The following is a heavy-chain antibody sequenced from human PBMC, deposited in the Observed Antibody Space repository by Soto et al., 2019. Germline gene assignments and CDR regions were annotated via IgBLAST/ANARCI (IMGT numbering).Heavy chain of an antibody. CDR3: ASSALGKYYYDSSGYYGYDAFDI. D-gene: IGHD3-22*01. J-gene: IGHJ3*02. V-gene: IGHV4-39*01. CDR2: IYYSGST. Sequence: SETLSLTCTVSGGSISSSSYYWGWIRQPPGKGLEWIGSIYYSGSTYYNPSLKSRVTISVDTSKNQFSLKLSSVTAAGTAVYYCASSALGKYYYDSSGYYGYDAFDIWGQGTMVTVSS. CDR1: GGSISSSSYY.